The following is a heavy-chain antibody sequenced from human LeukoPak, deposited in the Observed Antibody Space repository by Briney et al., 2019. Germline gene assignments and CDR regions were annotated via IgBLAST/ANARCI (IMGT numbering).Heavy chain of an antibody. CDR3: ARVREKYFYDSTGQYLPFDY. J-gene: IGHJ4*02. CDR1: GYTFTNYY. CDR2: INPSDGST. D-gene: IGHD3-22*01. V-gene: IGHV1-46*01. Sequence: ASVTVSCKASGYTFTNYYIQWVRQAPGQGLEWMGIINPSDGSTTYAQRFQGRVAVTRDTSARTAYMELYSLRSEDTALYFCARVREKYFYDSTGQYLPFDYWGQGTLVTVSS.